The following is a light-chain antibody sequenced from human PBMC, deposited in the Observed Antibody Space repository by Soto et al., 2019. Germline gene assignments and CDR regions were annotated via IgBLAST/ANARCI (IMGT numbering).Light chain of an antibody. V-gene: IGLV2-14*01. CDR2: EAS. J-gene: IGLJ1*01. CDR3: SLYTSENTYV. CDR1: SSDVGGYNY. Sequence: QLVLTQPASVSGSPGQSITISCTGTSSDVGGYNYVSWYQQHPGKAPKLMIYEASNRPSGVPDRFSGSKSGNTASLTISGLQAADEADYYCSLYTSENTYVFGTGTKVTVL.